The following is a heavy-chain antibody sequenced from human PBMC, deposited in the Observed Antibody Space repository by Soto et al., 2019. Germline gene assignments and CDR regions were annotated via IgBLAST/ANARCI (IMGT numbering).Heavy chain of an antibody. CDR3: AREGAMTYYDILTGPGIDYYMDV. CDR1: GGSISSYY. CDR2: IYYSGST. V-gene: IGHV4-59*01. J-gene: IGHJ6*03. Sequence: SETLSLTCTVSGGSISSYYWSWIRQPPGKGLEWIGYIYYSGSTNYNPPLKSRVTISVDTSKNQFSLKLSSVTAADTAVYYCAREGAMTYYDILTGPGIDYYMDVWGKGTTVTVSS. D-gene: IGHD3-9*01.